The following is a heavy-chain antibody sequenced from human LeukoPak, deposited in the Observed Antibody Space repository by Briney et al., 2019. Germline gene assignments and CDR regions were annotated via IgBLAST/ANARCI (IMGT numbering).Heavy chain of an antibody. Sequence: GGSLRLSCAASGFTFSDYYMSWIRQAPGKGLEWVSYISSSGSTIYYADSVKGRFTISRDNAKNSLYLQMNSLRAEDTAVYYCARVRVDGDYYFDYWGQGTLVTVSS. CDR3: ARVRVDGDYYFDY. V-gene: IGHV3-11*01. D-gene: IGHD4-17*01. CDR1: GFTFSDYY. J-gene: IGHJ4*02. CDR2: ISSSGSTI.